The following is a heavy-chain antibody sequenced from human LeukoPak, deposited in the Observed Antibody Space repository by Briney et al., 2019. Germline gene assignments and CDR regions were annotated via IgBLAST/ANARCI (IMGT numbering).Heavy chain of an antibody. CDR1: GFLFRNYN. D-gene: IGHD5-12*01. J-gene: IGHJ4*02. Sequence: GGSLRLSCATSGFLFRNYNMNWVRQAPGRGLEWISYISSNSDTIYYAASVKGRFTISRDNAKDSLYLQMNSLRDEDTAVYYCARGPGYGHYFDYWGQGALVTVSS. V-gene: IGHV3-48*02. CDR3: ARGPGYGHYFDY. CDR2: ISSNSDTI.